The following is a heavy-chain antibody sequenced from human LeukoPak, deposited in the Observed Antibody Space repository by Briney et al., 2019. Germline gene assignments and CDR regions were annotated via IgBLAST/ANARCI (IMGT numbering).Heavy chain of an antibody. D-gene: IGHD3-22*01. CDR2: ISSSGSTI. Sequence: PGGSLRLSCVASGFTFSNFWMSWVRQAPGKGLEWVSYISSSGSTIYYADSVKGRLTISRDNAKNSLFLQMNNLTDEDTAVYYCARDGENYYDSSGYYRWFDPWGQGTLVTVSS. J-gene: IGHJ5*02. CDR3: ARDGENYYDSSGYYRWFDP. CDR1: GFTFSNFW. V-gene: IGHV3-48*02.